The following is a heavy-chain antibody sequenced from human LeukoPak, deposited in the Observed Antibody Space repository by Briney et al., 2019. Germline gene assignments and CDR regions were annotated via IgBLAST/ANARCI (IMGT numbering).Heavy chain of an antibody. CDR3: ARGTFGSHFDY. D-gene: IGHD3-16*01. CDR1: GFTFSSYA. J-gene: IGHJ4*02. Sequence: PGGSLRLSCAASGFTFSSYAMHWVRQASGKGLEYVSAISSNGGSTYYANSVKGRFTISRDNSKNTLYLQMGSLRAEDMAVYYCARGTFGSHFDYWGQGTLVTVSS. V-gene: IGHV3-64*01. CDR2: ISSNGGST.